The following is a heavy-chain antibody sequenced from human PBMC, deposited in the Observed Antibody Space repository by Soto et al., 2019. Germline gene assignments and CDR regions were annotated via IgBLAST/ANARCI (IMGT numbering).Heavy chain of an antibody. J-gene: IGHJ4*02. CDR1: GGSVSSYY. V-gene: IGHV4-59*02. D-gene: IGHD1-7*01. CDR2: IYYSGST. CDR3: ASSRDNWNYPRQWFFDY. Sequence: PSETLSLTCTVSGGSVSSYYWSWIRQPPGKGLEWIGYIYYSGSTNYNPSLKSRVTISVDTSKNQFSLKLSSVTAADTAVYYCASSRDNWNYPRQWFFDYWGQGTLVTVS.